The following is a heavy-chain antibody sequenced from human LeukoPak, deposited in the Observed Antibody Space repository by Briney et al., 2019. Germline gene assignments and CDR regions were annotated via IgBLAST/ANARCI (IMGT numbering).Heavy chain of an antibody. J-gene: IGHJ4*02. V-gene: IGHV3-30*18. CDR1: GFTFSNYG. CDR2: ISYDGSNK. Sequence: GRSLRLSCAASGFTFSNYGMHWVRQAPGKGLEWVSFISYDGSNKYYADSVKGRFTISRDNSKNTLYLQMNSLRVEDTAVYYCAKEVGTFTLDYWGQGTLVTVSS. CDR3: AKEVGTFTLDY. D-gene: IGHD1-26*01.